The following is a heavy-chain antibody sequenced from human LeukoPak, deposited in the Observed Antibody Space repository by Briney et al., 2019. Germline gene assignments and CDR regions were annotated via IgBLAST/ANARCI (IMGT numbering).Heavy chain of an antibody. CDR3: ARDAVDAYNYHASHI. CDR2: ISSSGGSI. J-gene: IGHJ3*02. Sequence: GGSLRLSCAASGFAFSSHGMNLVRQAPGKGLEWVSYISSSGGSIYYADSVKGRFTISRDNAKNSLYLQMNSLRADDTAVYYCARDAVDAYNYHASHIWGQGTMVTVSS. CDR1: GFAFSSHG. V-gene: IGHV3-48*03. D-gene: IGHD5-24*01.